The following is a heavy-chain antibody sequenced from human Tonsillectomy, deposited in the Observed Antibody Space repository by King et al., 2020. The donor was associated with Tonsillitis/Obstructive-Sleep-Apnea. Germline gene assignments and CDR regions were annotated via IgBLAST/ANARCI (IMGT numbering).Heavy chain of an antibody. CDR1: GFTFISYA. CDR3: AKSPTVTTSFDY. Sequence: VQLVESGGGLVQPGGSLRLSCAASGFTFISYAMSWVRQAPGKGLEGVSAISGSGGSTYDADSVKGRFTISRDNSKNTRYLQMNSLRAEDTAVYYCAKSPTVTTSFDYWGQGTLVTVSS. CDR2: ISGSGGST. D-gene: IGHD4-17*01. J-gene: IGHJ4*02. V-gene: IGHV3-23*04.